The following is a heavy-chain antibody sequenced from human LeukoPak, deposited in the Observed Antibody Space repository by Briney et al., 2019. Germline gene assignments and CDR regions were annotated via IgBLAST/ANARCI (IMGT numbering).Heavy chain of an antibody. V-gene: IGHV3-74*01. Sequence: PGGALRLSCAASGFTFSSYWIHWVRQVPGKGLVWVSRIYYDGSITNYADSVKGRFTISRDNARNTLYLQMNSLRVDDTAVYYCVKDLGGNYDYWGQGTLVTVSS. CDR3: VKDLGGNYDY. J-gene: IGHJ4*02. CDR1: GFTFSSYW. D-gene: IGHD1-7*01. CDR2: IYYDGSIT.